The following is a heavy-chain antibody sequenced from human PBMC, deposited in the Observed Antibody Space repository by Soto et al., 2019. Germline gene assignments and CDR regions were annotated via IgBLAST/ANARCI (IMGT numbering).Heavy chain of an antibody. CDR1: GGTFSSYA. D-gene: IGHD5-12*01. J-gene: IGHJ6*02. CDR3: ASGRDGYNWTHSLHGFYYYYYGMDV. CDR2: IIPIFGTA. V-gene: IGHV1-69*13. Sequence: GASVKVSCKASGGTFSSYAISWVRQAPGQGLEWMGGIIPIFGTANYAQKFQGRVTITADESTSTAYMELSSLRSEDTAVYYCASGRDGYNWTHSLHGFYYYYYGMDVWGQGTTVTVSS.